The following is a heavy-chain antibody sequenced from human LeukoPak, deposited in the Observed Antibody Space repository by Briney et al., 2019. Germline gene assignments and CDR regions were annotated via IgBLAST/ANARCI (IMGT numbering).Heavy chain of an antibody. Sequence: GGSLRLSCSASGFTLSSNYMSWVRQAPGKGLEWVSVLYSGGSTGYSDSVKGRFTISGDNSKNTLYLQMNSLRTEDAAVYYCVRSGYGYFDYWGQGALVTVSS. CDR1: GFTLSSNY. CDR3: VRSGYGYFDY. CDR2: LYSGGST. J-gene: IGHJ4*02. V-gene: IGHV3-66*01. D-gene: IGHD5-18*01.